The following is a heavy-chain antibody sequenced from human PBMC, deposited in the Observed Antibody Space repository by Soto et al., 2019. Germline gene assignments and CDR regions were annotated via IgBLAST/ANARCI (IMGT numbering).Heavy chain of an antibody. D-gene: IGHD6-19*01. CDR3: GTSGWYIATGY. CDR1: GGSITTTSFS. Sequence: QLQLQESGPGLVKPSETLSLTCTVSGGSITTTSFSWDWIRQSPGKALEWIGSIFYSGDTYYNPSLKSRVTISVDTSTNQFFLNLNFVSAPDTAVYYCGTSGWYIATGYWGQGALVTVSS. CDR2: IFYSGDT. J-gene: IGHJ4*02. V-gene: IGHV4-39*01.